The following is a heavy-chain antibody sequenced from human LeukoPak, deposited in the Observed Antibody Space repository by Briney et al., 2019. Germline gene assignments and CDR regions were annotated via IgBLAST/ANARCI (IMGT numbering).Heavy chain of an antibody. Sequence: GRSLRLSCAASGFTFSSYAMHWVRQAPGKGLEWVAVISYDGSNKYYADSVKGRFTISRDNSKNTLYLQMSSLRAEDTAVYYCARDQSIAPYYYDSSGTPQPPDYWGQGTLVTVSS. CDR1: GFTFSSYA. J-gene: IGHJ4*02. V-gene: IGHV3-30*04. D-gene: IGHD3-22*01. CDR2: ISYDGSNK. CDR3: ARDQSIAPYYYDSSGTPQPPDY.